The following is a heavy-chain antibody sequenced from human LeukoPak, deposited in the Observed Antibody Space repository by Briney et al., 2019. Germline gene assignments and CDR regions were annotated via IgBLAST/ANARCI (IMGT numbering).Heavy chain of an antibody. V-gene: IGHV3-74*01. J-gene: IGHJ1*01. CDR1: GFTFSSYW. CDR3: ARAPSEIGGYYPEYFRH. CDR2: IKSDGST. Sequence: PGGSLRLSCAASGFTFSSYWMHWVRQAPGKGLVWVSRIKSDGSTNYADSVKGRFTIPRDNAKNTVSLQMNSLRAEDTGVYYCARAPSEIGGYYPEYFRHWGQGTLATVTS. D-gene: IGHD3-22*01.